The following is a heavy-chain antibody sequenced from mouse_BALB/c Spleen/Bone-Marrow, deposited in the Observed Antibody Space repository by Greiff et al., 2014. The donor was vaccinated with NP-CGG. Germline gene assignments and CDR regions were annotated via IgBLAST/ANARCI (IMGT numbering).Heavy chain of an antibody. CDR2: INPYNGGT. CDR3: ARRTMITAMDY. Sequence: EVQVVESGPELVKPGASMKISCKASGCSFTGYTMNWVKQSHGKNLEWIGLINPYNGGTIYNQKFKGKATLTVDKSSSTAYMELLSLTSEDSAVYYCARRTMITAMDYWGQGTSVTVSS. CDR1: GCSFTGYT. D-gene: IGHD2-4*01. V-gene: IGHV1-37*01. J-gene: IGHJ4*01.